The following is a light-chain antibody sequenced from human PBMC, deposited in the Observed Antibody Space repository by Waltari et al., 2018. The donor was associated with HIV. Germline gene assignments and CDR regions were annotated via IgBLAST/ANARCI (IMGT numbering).Light chain of an antibody. CDR1: NLGHMY. CDR3: QACDSGTGVV. CDR2: QGN. V-gene: IGLV3-1*01. Sequence: SYELPTPPSVSVSPGQTAGFTCPGDNLGHMYSWWYLQKPGQSPVLVIYQGNKRPSGIPERFSGSNSGNTATLTISGTQAMDEADYYCQACDSGTGVVFGGGTKLTVL. J-gene: IGLJ2*01.